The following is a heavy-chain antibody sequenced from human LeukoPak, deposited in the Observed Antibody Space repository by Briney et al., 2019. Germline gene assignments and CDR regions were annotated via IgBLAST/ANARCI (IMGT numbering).Heavy chain of an antibody. V-gene: IGHV3-23*01. D-gene: IGHD3-9*01. CDR2: ISGSGGST. CDR3: AKSPIADPYYDILTGPSIDY. CDR1: GFTFSSYA. Sequence: PGGSLRLSCAASGFTFSSYAMSWVRQAPGKGLEWVSAISGSGGSTYYADSVKGRFTISRDNSKNTLYLQLNSLRAEDTAVYYCAKSPIADPYYDILTGPSIDYWGQGTLVTVSS. J-gene: IGHJ4*02.